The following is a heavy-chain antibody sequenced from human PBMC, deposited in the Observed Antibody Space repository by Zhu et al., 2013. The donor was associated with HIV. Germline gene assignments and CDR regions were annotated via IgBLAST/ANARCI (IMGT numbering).Heavy chain of an antibody. D-gene: IGHD3-16*01. CDR3: ARRSPGGNWFDP. Sequence: VQLVQSGPEVKKPGASVKVSCKASGYTFTGYFIHWVRQAPGQGLEWMGWINPNSGGTNYAQKFQDRVTMTRDTSIRTAYMELTRLRSDDTAVYYCARRSPGGNWFDPWGQGTLVTVSS. CDR1: GYTFTGYF. V-gene: IGHV1-2*02. CDR2: INPNSGGT. J-gene: IGHJ5*02.